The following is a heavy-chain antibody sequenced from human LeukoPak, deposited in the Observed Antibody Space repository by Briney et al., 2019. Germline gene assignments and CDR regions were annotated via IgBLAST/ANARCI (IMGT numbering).Heavy chain of an antibody. V-gene: IGHV3-21*01. CDR3: ARMSGAVAGY. D-gene: IGHD6-19*01. CDR1: GFTLSSYS. CDR2: ISSSSSYI. J-gene: IGHJ4*02. Sequence: GGSLRLSCAASGFTLSSYSMNWVRQAPGKGLEWVSSISSSSSYIYYADSVKGRFTISRDNAKNSLYLQMNSLRAEDTAVYYCARMSGAVAGYWGQGTLVTVSS.